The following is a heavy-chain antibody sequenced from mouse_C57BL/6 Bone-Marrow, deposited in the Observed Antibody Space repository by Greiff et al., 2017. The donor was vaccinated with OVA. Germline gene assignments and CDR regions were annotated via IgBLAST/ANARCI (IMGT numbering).Heavy chain of an antibody. CDR3: ARMWGY. J-gene: IGHJ2*01. CDR1: GYAFSSSW. V-gene: IGHV1-82*01. Sequence: QVQLQQSGPELVKPGASVKISCKASGYAFSSSWMNWVKQRPGKGLEWIGRIYPGDGATTYNGKFKGKATLTADKSSSTAYMQLSSLTSEDSAVYFGARMWGYWGQGTTLTVSS. CDR2: IYPGDGAT.